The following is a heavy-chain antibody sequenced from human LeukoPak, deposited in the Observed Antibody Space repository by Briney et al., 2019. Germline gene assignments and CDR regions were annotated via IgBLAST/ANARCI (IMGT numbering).Heavy chain of an antibody. CDR2: IRYDGGNK. J-gene: IGHJ6*03. V-gene: IGHV3-30*02. CDR3: AKDRAVLRFLEWPTTHYYYYYMDV. CDR1: GFTFSSYG. D-gene: IGHD3-3*01. Sequence: VGSLRLSCAASGFTFSSYGMHWVRQAPGKGLEWVAFIRYDGGNKYYADSVKGRFTISRDNSKNTLYLQMNSLRAEDTAVYYCAKDRAVLRFLEWPTTHYYYYYMDVWGKGTTVTVSS.